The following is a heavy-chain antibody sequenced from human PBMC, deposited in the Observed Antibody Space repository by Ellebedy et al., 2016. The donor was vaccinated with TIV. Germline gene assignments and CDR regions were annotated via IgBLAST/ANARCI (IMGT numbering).Heavy chain of an antibody. D-gene: IGHD3-3*01. Sequence: SGPTLVKPTETLTLTCTVSGFSLSNARMGVSWIRQPPGKALEWLAHIFSNDEKSYSTSLKSRLTISKDTSKSQVVLTMTNMDPVDKATYYCARMARRIRFLEWFRDDNYGMDVWGQGTTVTVSS. J-gene: IGHJ6*02. CDR1: GFSLSNARMG. V-gene: IGHV2-26*01. CDR3: ARMARRIRFLEWFRDDNYGMDV. CDR2: IFSNDEK.